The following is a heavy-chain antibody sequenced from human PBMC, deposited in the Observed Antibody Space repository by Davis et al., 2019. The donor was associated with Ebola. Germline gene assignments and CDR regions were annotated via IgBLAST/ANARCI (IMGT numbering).Heavy chain of an antibody. D-gene: IGHD3-10*01. V-gene: IGHV4-59*01. J-gene: IGHJ4*02. Sequence: PSETLSLTCTVSGGSISSYYWSWIRQPPGKGLEWIGYIYYSGSTNYNPSLKSRVTISVDTSKNQFSLKLSSVTAADTAVYYCARGFGYGSETFDYWGQGTLVTVSS. CDR2: IYYSGST. CDR1: GGSISSYY. CDR3: ARGFGYGSETFDY.